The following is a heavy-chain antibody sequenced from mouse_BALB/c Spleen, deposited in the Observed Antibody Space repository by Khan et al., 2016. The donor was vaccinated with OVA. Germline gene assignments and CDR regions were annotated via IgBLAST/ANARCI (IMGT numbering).Heavy chain of an antibody. J-gene: IGHJ4*01. Sequence: VQLKESGAELARPGASVRMSCKASDYTFTSNTMHWVKQRPGQGLEWIGYINPRCGYTNYNQNFMYKATLTADKSSSTAYMQLSSLTSEDSAVYYCARRTTGYSMDYWGQGTTVTVSS. CDR3: ARRTTGYSMDY. CDR2: INPRCGYT. CDR1: DYTFTSNT. V-gene: IGHV1-4*01. D-gene: IGHD2-14*01.